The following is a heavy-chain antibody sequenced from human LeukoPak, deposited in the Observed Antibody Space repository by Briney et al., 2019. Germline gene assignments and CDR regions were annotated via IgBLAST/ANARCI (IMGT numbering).Heavy chain of an antibody. J-gene: IGHJ6*03. CDR3: ARAYGSGSLPDHYYYYMDV. V-gene: IGHV5-51*01. CDR2: IYPGDSDT. CDR1: GYSFTTYW. Sequence: GESLKISCKGSGYSFTTYWIGWVRQMPGKGLEWMGIIYPGDSDTRYSPSFQGQVTMSADKSISTAYLQWSSLKASDTAMYYCARAYGSGSLPDHYYYYMDVWGKGTTVTISS. D-gene: IGHD3-10*01.